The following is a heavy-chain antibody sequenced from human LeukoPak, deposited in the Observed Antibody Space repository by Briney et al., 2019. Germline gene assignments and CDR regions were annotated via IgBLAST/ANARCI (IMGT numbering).Heavy chain of an antibody. CDR1: GFTFGDYA. CDR2: IRSKAYGGTT. J-gene: IGHJ4*02. Sequence: GRSLRLSCTASGFTFGDYAMSWFRQAPGKGLEWVGFIRSKAYGGTTEYAASVKGRFTISRDDSKSIAYLQMNSLKTEDTAVYYCTRDLGYSTNPGFWSPGPHAFDYWGQGTLVTVSS. V-gene: IGHV3-49*03. D-gene: IGHD6-13*01. CDR3: TRDLGYSTNPGFWSPGPHAFDY.